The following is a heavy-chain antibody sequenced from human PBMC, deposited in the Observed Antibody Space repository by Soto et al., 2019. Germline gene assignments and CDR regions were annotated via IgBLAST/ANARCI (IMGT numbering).Heavy chain of an antibody. CDR1: GFTFSTYW. CDR2: IKQDGSER. V-gene: IGHV3-7*05. D-gene: IGHD2-2*01. J-gene: IGHJ4*02. CDR3: AKSLSAIPGDS. Sequence: EVQLVESGGGLVQSGGSLRHSCAASGFTFSTYWMSWVRQGPGTGPEWVANIKQDGSERYYADSVKGRFTISRDNAKSSLYLQMTSLRAEDTAVYHCAKSLSAIPGDSWGQGTLVTVSS.